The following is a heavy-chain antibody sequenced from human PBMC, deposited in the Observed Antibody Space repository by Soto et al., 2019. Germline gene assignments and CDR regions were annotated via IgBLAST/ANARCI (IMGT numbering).Heavy chain of an antibody. CDR2: ITWNSDSR. Sequence: VQVVESGGGLLQPGGSLRLSCAASGFTFDDYAMHWVRQAPGKGLEWVSGITWNSDSRGYADSVRGRFTISRDNAKNSLDLEMSSLRPEDTALYYCGRAPGYYGLDVWGQGTTVTVSS. J-gene: IGHJ6*02. CDR3: GRAPGYYGLDV. V-gene: IGHV3-9*01. CDR1: GFTFDDYA.